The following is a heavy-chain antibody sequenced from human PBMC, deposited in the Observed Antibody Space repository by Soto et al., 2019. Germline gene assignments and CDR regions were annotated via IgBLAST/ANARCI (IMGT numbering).Heavy chain of an antibody. CDR2: FDPEDGET. Sequence: PSVKVSCKVSGYTLTELSMHWVRQAPGKGLEWMGGFDPEDGETIYAQKCQGRVTMTEDTSTDTAYMELSSLRSEDTAVYYCATQGGTTVITGYYYYYGMDVWGQGTTATVSS. CDR1: GYTLTELS. J-gene: IGHJ6*02. V-gene: IGHV1-24*01. D-gene: IGHD4-17*01. CDR3: ATQGGTTVITGYYYYYGMDV.